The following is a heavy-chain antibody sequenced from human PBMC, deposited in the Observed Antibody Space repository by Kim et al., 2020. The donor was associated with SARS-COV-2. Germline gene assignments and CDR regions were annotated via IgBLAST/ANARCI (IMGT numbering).Heavy chain of an antibody. CDR2: ISAYNGNT. CDR1: GYTFTSYG. V-gene: IGHV1-18*01. J-gene: IGHJ4*02. Sequence: ASVKVSCKASGYTFTSYGISWVRQAPGQGLEWMGWISAYNGNTNYAQKLQGRVTMTTDTSTSTAYMELRSLRSDDTAVYYCARGGVRGITGIWYYFDYWGQGTLVTVSS. CDR3: ARGGVRGITGIWYYFDY. D-gene: IGHD1-20*01.